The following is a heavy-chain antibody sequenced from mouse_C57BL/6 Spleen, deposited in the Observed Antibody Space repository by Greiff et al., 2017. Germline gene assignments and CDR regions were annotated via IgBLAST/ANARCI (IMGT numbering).Heavy chain of an antibody. CDR2: INPNNGGT. V-gene: IGHV1-26*01. D-gene: IGHD2-3*01. CDR1: GYTFTDYY. CDR3: ARFDIMMVKRYFDV. J-gene: IGHJ1*03. Sequence: VQLQQSGPELVKPGASVKISCKASGYTFTDYYMNWVKQSHGKSLEWIGDINPNNGGTSYNQKFKGKATLTVDKSSSTAYMELRSLTSEDSAVYYCARFDIMMVKRYFDVWGTGTTVTVSS.